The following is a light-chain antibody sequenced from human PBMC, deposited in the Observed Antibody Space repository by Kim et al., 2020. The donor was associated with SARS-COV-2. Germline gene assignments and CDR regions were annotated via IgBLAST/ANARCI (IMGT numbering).Light chain of an antibody. Sequence: QLVLTQSPSASASLGASVKLTCTVSGGYSSGDVAWHQQQPDRGPRYLVKVKSDGSHIKGDGIPDRFSGSRSGAEPFLTISGLQSEDEADYYCQTWGTDTPYVFGSGTKVTVL. CDR2: VKSDGSH. CDR1: GGYSSGD. J-gene: IGLJ1*01. V-gene: IGLV4-69*01. CDR3: QTWGTDTPYV.